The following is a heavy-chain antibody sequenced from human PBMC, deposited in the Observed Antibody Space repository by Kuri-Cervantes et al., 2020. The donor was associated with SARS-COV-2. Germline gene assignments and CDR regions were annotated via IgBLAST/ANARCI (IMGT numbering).Heavy chain of an antibody. V-gene: IGHV3-19*01. D-gene: IGHD6-13*01. CDR1: GFTFSSYT. CDR3: VRIASSSRCYMDV. Sequence: GGSLRLSCAASGFTFSSYTMNWVRQAPGKGLEWVSGVSWNGSRTHYADSVKGRFIISRDNSRNFLYQQMNSLRPEDMAVYYCVRIASSSRCYMDVWGKGTTVTVSS. CDR2: VSWNGSRT. J-gene: IGHJ6*03.